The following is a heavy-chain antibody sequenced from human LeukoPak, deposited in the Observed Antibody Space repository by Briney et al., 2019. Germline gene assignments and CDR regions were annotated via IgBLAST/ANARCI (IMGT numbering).Heavy chain of an antibody. CDR1: GYTLTELS. CDR2: FDPEDGET. CDR3: ATGFWYGDLFDY. D-gene: IGHD4-17*01. Sequence: GASVKVSCKVSGYTLTELSMHWVRQAPGKGLEWMGGFDPEDGETIYAQKFQGRVTMTEDTSADTAYMELSSLRSEDTAVYYCATGFWYGDLFDYWGQGTLVTVSS. V-gene: IGHV1-24*01. J-gene: IGHJ4*02.